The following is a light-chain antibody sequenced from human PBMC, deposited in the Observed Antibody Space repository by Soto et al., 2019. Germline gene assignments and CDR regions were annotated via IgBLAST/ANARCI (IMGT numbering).Light chain of an antibody. J-gene: IGLJ2*01. CDR2: EVT. CDR3: NSYTLSKTVI. Sequence: QSALTQPASVSGSPGQSITISCSGTSSDVGAHDFVSWYQHHPDKAPKVFIFEVTKRPSGVSDRFSGSKTGNTASLTISGLQAEDEADYYCNSYTLSKTVIFGGGTKLTVL. V-gene: IGLV2-14*01. CDR1: SSDVGAHDF.